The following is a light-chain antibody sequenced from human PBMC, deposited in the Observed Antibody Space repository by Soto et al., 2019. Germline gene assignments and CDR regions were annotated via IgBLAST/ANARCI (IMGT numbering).Light chain of an antibody. CDR1: QGISSY. J-gene: IGKJ3*01. CDR3: QQYNSY. Sequence: IQLTQSPSSLSASVGDRVTISCRMSQGISSYLAWYQQKQGKAPKLLIYKASSLASGVPSRFSGSGSGKEFTLTISSLQPDDFSTYYCQQYNSYFGPGTKVDIK. CDR2: KAS. V-gene: IGKV1-5*03.